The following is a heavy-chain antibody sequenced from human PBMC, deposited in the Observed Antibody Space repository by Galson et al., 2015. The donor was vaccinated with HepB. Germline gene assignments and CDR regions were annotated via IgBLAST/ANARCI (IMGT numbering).Heavy chain of an antibody. CDR3: ARQGGFADYSLDFDY. J-gene: IGHJ4*02. CDR1: GYSFINYW. CDR2: IDTYDSDT. D-gene: IGHD4/OR15-4a*01. Sequence: QSGAEVKKPGESLRISCKGSGYSFINYWISWVRQMPGKGLEWMGRIDTYDSDTKYSPSFQGHVTISVDKSTTTAYLQWTSLRASDTAMYFCARQGGFADYSLDFDYWGQGTLVTVSS. V-gene: IGHV5-10-1*01.